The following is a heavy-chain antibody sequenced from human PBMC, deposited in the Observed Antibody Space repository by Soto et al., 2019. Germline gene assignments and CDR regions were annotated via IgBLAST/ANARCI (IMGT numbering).Heavy chain of an antibody. CDR1: GESISSSSYY. CDR3: ARQRTTVVTQAYFDH. D-gene: IGHD2-21*02. CDR2: IYYSGRT. V-gene: IGHV4-39*01. J-gene: IGHJ4*02. Sequence: SAPLSLTCIVSGESISSSSYYWVWILQPPGKGLEFIGSIYYSGRTYYNPSFKSRVTISIDTSKNQFSLKLSSVTATDTAVYYCARQRTTVVTQAYFDHWGQGALVTVSS.